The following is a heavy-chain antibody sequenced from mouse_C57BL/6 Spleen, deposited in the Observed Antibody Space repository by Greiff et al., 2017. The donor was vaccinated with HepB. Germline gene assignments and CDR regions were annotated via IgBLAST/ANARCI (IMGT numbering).Heavy chain of an antibody. J-gene: IGHJ4*01. V-gene: IGHV1-26*01. CDR3: ASPLITTVVATGDAMDY. CDR2: INPNNGGT. D-gene: IGHD1-1*01. CDR1: GYTFTDYY. Sequence: EVQLQQSGPELVKPGASVKISCKASGYTFTDYYMNWVKQSHGKSLEWIGDINPNNGGTSYNQKFKGKATLTVDKSSSTAYMELRSLTSEDSAVYYCASPLITTVVATGDAMDYWGQGTSVTVSS.